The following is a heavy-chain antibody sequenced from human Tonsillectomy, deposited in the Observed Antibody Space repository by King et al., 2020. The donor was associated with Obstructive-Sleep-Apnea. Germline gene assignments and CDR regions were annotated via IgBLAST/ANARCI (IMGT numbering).Heavy chain of an antibody. CDR1: GYSISDGYF. D-gene: IGHD3-10*01. V-gene: IGHV4-38-2*02. Sequence: QLQESGPGLVKPSETLSLICTVSGYSISDGYFWDWIRQSPGKGLEWIGSIYFSGSTNSNPAFKSRVTLSIDMSRNQLSLSLRSATTADTAIYYCARGHLEFRAEFFQAWGQGTHVTVSS. CDR2: IYFSGST. J-gene: IGHJ1*01. CDR3: ARGHLEFRAEFFQA.